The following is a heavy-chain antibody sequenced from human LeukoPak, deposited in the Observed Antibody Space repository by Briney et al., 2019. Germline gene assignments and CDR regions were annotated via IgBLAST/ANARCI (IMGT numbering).Heavy chain of an antibody. CDR3: ARGPYSYDSSGAFDI. CDR1: GGSISSYY. V-gene: IGHV4-59*08. J-gene: IGHJ3*02. D-gene: IGHD3-22*01. CDR2: IYDSGST. Sequence: SETLSLTCTVSGGSISSYYWSWIRQPPGKGLEWIGFIYDSGSTNYNPSLKSRVTISVDTSKNQFSLKLSSVTAADTAVYFCARGPYSYDSSGAFDIWGQGTMVTVSS.